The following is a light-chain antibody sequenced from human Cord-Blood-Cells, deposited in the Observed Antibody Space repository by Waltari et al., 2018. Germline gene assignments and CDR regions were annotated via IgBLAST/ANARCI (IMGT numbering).Light chain of an antibody. CDR2: WAS. CDR1: QSVLYSSHNKNY. Sequence: DIVMTQSPDSLSVSLGERVTIHCKSSQSVLYSSHNKNYLAWYQQKPGQPPKLLIYWASTRESGVPDRFSGSGSGTDFTLTISSLQAEDVAVYYCQQYYSTPFTFGPGTKVDIK. V-gene: IGKV4-1*01. J-gene: IGKJ3*01. CDR3: QQYYSTPFT.